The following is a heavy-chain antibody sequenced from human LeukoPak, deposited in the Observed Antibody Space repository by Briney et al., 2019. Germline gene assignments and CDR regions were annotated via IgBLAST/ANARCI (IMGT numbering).Heavy chain of an antibody. Sequence: PSETLSLTCAVYGGSFSGYYWSWLRQPPGKGLEWIGEINHSGSTNYNPSLKSRVTISVDTSKNQFSLKLSSVTAADTAVYYCARGVRTVFTSRRIMDAFDIWGQGTMVTVSS. CDR3: ARGVRTVFTSRRIMDAFDI. CDR2: INHSGST. V-gene: IGHV4-34*01. CDR1: GGSFSGYY. J-gene: IGHJ3*02. D-gene: IGHD4-11*01.